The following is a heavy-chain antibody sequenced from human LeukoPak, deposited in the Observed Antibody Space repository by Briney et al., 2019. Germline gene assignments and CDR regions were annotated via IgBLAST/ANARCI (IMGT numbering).Heavy chain of an antibody. CDR2: IYPGDSYT. D-gene: IGHD2-2*02. Sequence: GESLKISCKGSGYSFSSYWIGWVRQMPGKGLEWMGIIYPGDSYTTYSPSFEGQVTISADKSISTAYLQWSSLKASDTAMYYCARRYCSSTSCYRAFDIWGQGTMVTVSS. CDR1: GYSFSSYW. V-gene: IGHV5-51*01. CDR3: ARRYCSSTSCYRAFDI. J-gene: IGHJ3*02.